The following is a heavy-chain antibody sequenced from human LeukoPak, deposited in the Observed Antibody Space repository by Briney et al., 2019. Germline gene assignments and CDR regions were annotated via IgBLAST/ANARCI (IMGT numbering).Heavy chain of an antibody. D-gene: IGHD5-24*01. V-gene: IGHV3-74*01. CDR3: ARGGYNSWAAFDI. CDR1: GFTFSSHW. Sequence: GGSLRLSCAGSGFTFSSHWMLWVRQAPGKGLVWVSRINSDGSSTSYADSVKGRFTISRDNAKNTLYLQMNSLRAEDTAVYYCARGGYNSWAAFDIWGQGTMVTVSS. J-gene: IGHJ3*02. CDR2: INSDGSST.